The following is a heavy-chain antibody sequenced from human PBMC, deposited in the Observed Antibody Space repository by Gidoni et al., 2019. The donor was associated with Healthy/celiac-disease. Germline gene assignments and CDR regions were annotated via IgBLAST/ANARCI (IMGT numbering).Heavy chain of an antibody. CDR1: GYTFTGYY. D-gene: IGHD2-21*02. J-gene: IGHJ6*02. Sequence: QVQLVQSGAEVKKPGVSVKVCCKASGYTFTGYYMHWVRQAPGQGLEWMGWINPSSGGTNYAQKFQGRVTMTRDTAISTAYVELSRLRSDDTAVYYCAREVVTAIDPVDYYYGMDVWGQGTTVTVSS. CDR2: INPSSGGT. CDR3: AREVVTAIDPVDYYYGMDV. V-gene: IGHV1-2*02.